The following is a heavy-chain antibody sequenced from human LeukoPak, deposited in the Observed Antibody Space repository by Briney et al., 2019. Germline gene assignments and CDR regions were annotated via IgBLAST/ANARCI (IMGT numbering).Heavy chain of an antibody. CDR1: GGSISSTNYY. Sequence: SETLSLTCTVSGGSISSTNYYWGWIRQPPGKGLEWIGSIYYSGSTYYNPSLKSRVTISVDTSKNHFSLKLSSVTAADAAVYYCAREVEGNSYGYFDYWGQGTLVTVSS. V-gene: IGHV4-39*07. J-gene: IGHJ4*02. CDR2: IYYSGST. D-gene: IGHD5-18*01. CDR3: AREVEGNSYGYFDY.